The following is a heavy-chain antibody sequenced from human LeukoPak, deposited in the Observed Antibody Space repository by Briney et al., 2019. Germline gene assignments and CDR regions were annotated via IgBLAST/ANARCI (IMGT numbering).Heavy chain of an antibody. CDR3: AKGPVLRFDY. CDR2: INGNGGST. D-gene: IGHD3-3*01. CDR1: GFTSSSYG. J-gene: IGHJ4*02. Sequence: GGSLRLSCAASGFTSSSYGMHWVRQAPGKGLEWVSSINGNGGSTYYADSVKGRFTISRDNSKNTLYLQMNTLRAEDTAVYYCAKGPVLRFDYWGQGTLVTVSS. V-gene: IGHV3-23*01.